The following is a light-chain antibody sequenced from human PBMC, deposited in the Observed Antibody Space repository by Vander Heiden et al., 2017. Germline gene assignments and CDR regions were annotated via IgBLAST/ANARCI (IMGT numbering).Light chain of an antibody. CDR1: SLRSYY. CDR3: NSRDSSGNHQV. CDR2: GKN. Sequence: SSELTQDPAVSVALGQTVRITCQGDSLRSYYESWYQQKPGQARVLVIYGKNNRPSGIPDRFSGSSSGNTASLTITGAQAEDEADYYCNSRDSSGNHQVFGGGTKLTVL. V-gene: IGLV3-19*01. J-gene: IGLJ3*02.